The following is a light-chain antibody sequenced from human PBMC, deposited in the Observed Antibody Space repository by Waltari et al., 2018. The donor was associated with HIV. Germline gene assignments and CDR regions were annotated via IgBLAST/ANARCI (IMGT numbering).Light chain of an antibody. J-gene: IGKJ4*01. CDR2: DAS. CDR3: QQYEKLPLT. V-gene: IGKV1-33*01. Sequence: DIQMTQSPSSLSASVGDRVTITCQASQDINKYLNWYQQRLGKAPKLLIYDASNLQTGVPSRFSGAGSGTDFSFNICSLQPEDFATYYCQQYEKLPLTFGEGTRVEIK. CDR1: QDINKY.